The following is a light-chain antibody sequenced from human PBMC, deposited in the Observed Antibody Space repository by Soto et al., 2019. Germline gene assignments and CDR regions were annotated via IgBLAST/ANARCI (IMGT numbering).Light chain of an antibody. V-gene: IGKV1-33*01. CDR2: DAS. CDR1: QDINNY. CDR3: QQYDSVPPFT. Sequence: DIQMTQSPSSLSASVGDRVTITCQASQDINNYLNWYQQKSGKAPKLLIYDASTLETGVPSRFSGSGSGTDFTFTISSLQPEDIATYYCQQYDSVPPFTFGQGTRLEIK. J-gene: IGKJ5*01.